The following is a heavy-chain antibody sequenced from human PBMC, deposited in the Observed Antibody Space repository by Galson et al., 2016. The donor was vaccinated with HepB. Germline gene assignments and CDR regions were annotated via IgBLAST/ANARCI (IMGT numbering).Heavy chain of an antibody. D-gene: IGHD2-15*01. CDR3: AKDRGYCSGGGCLLFDY. Sequence: SLRLSCAASGFTFSSYAMSWVRQAPGKGLEWVSAISGSGGSTYYADSVKGRFTISRDNSRNTLYLQMTSLRAEDTAVYSCAKDRGYCSGGGCLLFDYWGQGTLVTVSS. J-gene: IGHJ4*02. V-gene: IGHV3-23*01. CDR1: GFTFSSYA. CDR2: ISGSGGST.